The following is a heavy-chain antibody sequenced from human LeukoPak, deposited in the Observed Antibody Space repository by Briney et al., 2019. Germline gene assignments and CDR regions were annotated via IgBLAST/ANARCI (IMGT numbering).Heavy chain of an antibody. Sequence: PSETLSLMCAVYGGSLSGYYWSWMRQPPGRGVEWIGEINHSGSTNYHPSLKSRVTISVNTSKNLFSLKLSSVTAADSAVYYCARLCSGSYGTMGYWGQGTLVTVSS. CDR2: INHSGST. CDR3: ARLCSGSYGTMGY. V-gene: IGHV4-34*01. CDR1: GGSLSGYY. J-gene: IGHJ4*02. D-gene: IGHD1-26*01.